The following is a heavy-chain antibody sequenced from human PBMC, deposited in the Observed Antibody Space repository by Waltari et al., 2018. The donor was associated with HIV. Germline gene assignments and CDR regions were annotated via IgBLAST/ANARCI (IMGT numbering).Heavy chain of an antibody. J-gene: IGHJ4*02. CDR1: GGSFSGYS. D-gene: IGHD6-19*01. CDR2: INHTGST. V-gene: IGHV4-34*01. Sequence: QVQLKQWGAGLLKPSETLSLTCAVYGGSFSGYSWSWIRQPPGQGLEWIGDINHTGSTNYNPSLKSRVTISVDTSKNQFSLRVNSVLAADTAVYYCARRQTTGYSGGWYLYFDYWGQGTPVTVFS. CDR3: ARRQTTGYSGGWYLYFDY.